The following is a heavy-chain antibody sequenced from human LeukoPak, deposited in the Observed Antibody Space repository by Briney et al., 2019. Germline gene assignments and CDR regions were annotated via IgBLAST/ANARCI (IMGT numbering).Heavy chain of an antibody. CDR3: ARDKRYDILIGYYYGMDV. Sequence: GASVKVSCKASGYTFTSYYMHWVRQAPGQGLEWVGIINPSGGSTSYAPKFQGRVTMTRDTSTSTVYMELSSLRSEDTAVYYCARDKRYDILIGYYYGMDVWGQGTTVTVSS. D-gene: IGHD3-9*01. CDR1: GYTFTSYY. CDR2: INPSGGST. J-gene: IGHJ6*02. V-gene: IGHV1-46*01.